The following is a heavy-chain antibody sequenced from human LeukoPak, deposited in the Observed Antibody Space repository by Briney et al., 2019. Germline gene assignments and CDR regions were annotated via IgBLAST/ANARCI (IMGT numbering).Heavy chain of an antibody. D-gene: IGHD2-2*02. CDR1: GYTFTGYY. J-gene: IGHJ3*02. V-gene: IGHV1-2*02. Sequence: ASVKVSCQASGYTFTGYYMHWVRQAPGQGLEWMGWINPNSGGTNYAQKFQGRVTMTRDTSISTAYMELSRLRSDDTAVYYCAKAKGYCSSTSCYSAFDIWGQGTMVTVSS. CDR2: INPNSGGT. CDR3: AKAKGYCSSTSCYSAFDI.